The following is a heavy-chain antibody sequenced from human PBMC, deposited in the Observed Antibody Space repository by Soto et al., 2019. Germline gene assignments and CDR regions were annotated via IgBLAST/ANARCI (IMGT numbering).Heavy chain of an antibody. Sequence: GGSLRLSCAASGFTFSANWMSWLRQAPGKGLEWAAHINQAGSQTLYVDSVKGRFTISRDNAKNSVYLQMNSLRADDTAVYYCVSWDDIVVSSDWGQGILVTVSS. CDR1: GFTFSANW. CDR3: VSWDDIVVSSD. J-gene: IGHJ4*02. D-gene: IGHD5-12*01. V-gene: IGHV3-7*01. CDR2: INQAGSQT.